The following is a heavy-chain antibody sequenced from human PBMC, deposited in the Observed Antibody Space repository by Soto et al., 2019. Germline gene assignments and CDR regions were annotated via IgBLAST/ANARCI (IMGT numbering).Heavy chain of an antibody. CDR2: ISPYTGNT. CDR1: GYIFVNYG. V-gene: IGHV1-18*01. Sequence: GASVKVSCKASGYIFVNYGIAWVRQAPRQGLEWMGWISPYTGNTHSASKVQGRLTMTTDTSTSTAYMDLGSPTSDDTAVYYCVMVDNYVTPTPQDVWGQGTTVTVSS. J-gene: IGHJ6*02. CDR3: VMVDNYVTPTPQDV. D-gene: IGHD3-16*01.